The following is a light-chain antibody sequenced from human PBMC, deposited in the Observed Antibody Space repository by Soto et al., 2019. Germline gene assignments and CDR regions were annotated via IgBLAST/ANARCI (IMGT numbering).Light chain of an antibody. Sequence: QSALTEPACVSVSPGQSITISCTGTSSDVGGYKYVSWYQQHPGKAPKLMIYEVSNRPSGVSNRFSGSKSGSMASLTISGLQAEDEADYYCSSYTSSSPCVFGTGTKVTVL. V-gene: IGLV2-14*01. CDR1: SSDVGGYKY. J-gene: IGLJ1*01. CDR3: SSYTSSSPCV. CDR2: EVS.